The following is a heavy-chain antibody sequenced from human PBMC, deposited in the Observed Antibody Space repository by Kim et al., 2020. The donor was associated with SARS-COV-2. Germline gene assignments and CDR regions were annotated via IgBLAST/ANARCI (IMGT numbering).Heavy chain of an antibody. V-gene: IGHV3-7*01. D-gene: IGHD2-2*01. Sequence: GGSLRLSCAASGFTFSSYWMGWVRQAPGKGLEWVANIKQDGSEKYYVDSVKGRFTISRDNAKNSLYLQMNSLRAEDTAVYYCARDNSCSSTSCYGLLYYYYYYGMDVWGQGTTVTVSS. CDR3: ARDNSCSSTSCYGLLYYYYYYGMDV. CDR2: IKQDGSEK. J-gene: IGHJ6*02. CDR1: GFTFSSYW.